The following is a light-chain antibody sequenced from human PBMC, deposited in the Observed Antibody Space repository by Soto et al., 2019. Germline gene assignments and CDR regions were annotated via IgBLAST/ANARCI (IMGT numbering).Light chain of an antibody. J-gene: IGKJ2*01. CDR3: QLYNSYSMYT. CDR2: DAS. Sequence: DIQMTQSPSTLSASVGDRVTITCRASQSISSWLSWYQQKPGKAPKLLIYDASSLESGVPSGFSGSGSGTEFTLTISSLQPDDFATYYCQLYNSYSMYTFGQGTKLEIK. V-gene: IGKV1-5*01. CDR1: QSISSW.